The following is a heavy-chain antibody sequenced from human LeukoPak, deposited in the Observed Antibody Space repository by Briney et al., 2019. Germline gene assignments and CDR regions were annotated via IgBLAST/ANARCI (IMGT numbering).Heavy chain of an antibody. D-gene: IGHD4-17*01. J-gene: IGHJ4*02. CDR3: ARDRNGDYALDY. CDR2: ISYDGSNK. CDR1: GFTFSSYA. Sequence: GRSLRLSRAASGFTFSSYAMHWVRQAPGKGLEWVAVISYDGSNKYYADSVKGRFTISRDNSKNTLYLQMNSLRAEDTAVYYCARDRNGDYALDYWGQGTLVTVSS. V-gene: IGHV3-30-3*01.